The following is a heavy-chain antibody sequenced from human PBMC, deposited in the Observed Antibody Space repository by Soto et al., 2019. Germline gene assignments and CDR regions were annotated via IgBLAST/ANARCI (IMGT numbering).Heavy chain of an antibody. Sequence: PGGPLRLSCSSSGFNFRNHWMHWVRQRPAEGLVWVSRITSDGKSKAYAESVKGRFAISRDNAKNTLYLQMNGLTAEDTAVYYCARESGDWPLNWFDPWGQGTLVTVSS. CDR2: ITSDGKSK. J-gene: IGHJ5*02. D-gene: IGHD2-21*02. CDR3: ARESGDWPLNWFDP. V-gene: IGHV3-74*01. CDR1: GFNFRNHW.